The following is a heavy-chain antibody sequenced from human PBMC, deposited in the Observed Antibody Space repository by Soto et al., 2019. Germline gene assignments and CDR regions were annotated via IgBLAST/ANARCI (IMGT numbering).Heavy chain of an antibody. CDR3: VRCSTVTPNYSKY. J-gene: IGHJ4*02. CDR2: SRNKANGYTT. CDR1: GFTFSDYY. V-gene: IGHV3-72*01. D-gene: IGHD4-17*01. Sequence: EVQLVESGGGLVQPGGSLRLSCAASGFTFSDYYMDWVRQPPGKGLEWVSRSRNKANGYTTEYAASLRGRFTISRDDSKSSLFLQMNSLKIEDTAVDYCVRCSTVTPNYSKYWGQGTLVTVSP.